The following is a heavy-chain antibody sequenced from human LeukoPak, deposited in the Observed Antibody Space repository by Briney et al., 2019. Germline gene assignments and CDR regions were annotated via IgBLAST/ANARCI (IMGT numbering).Heavy chain of an antibody. Sequence: GGSLRPSCAASGFTVSSNYMSWVRQAPGKGLEWVSVIYSGGSTYYADSVKGRFTISRDNSKNTLYLQMNSLRAEDTAVYYCASGVYCGGDCMGAFDIWGQGTMVTVSS. D-gene: IGHD2-21*02. CDR2: IYSGGST. J-gene: IGHJ3*02. V-gene: IGHV3-66*02. CDR3: ASGVYCGGDCMGAFDI. CDR1: GFTVSSNY.